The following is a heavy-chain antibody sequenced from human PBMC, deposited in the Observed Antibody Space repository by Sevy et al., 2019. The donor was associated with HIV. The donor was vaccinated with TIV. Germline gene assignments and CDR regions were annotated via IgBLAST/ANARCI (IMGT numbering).Heavy chain of an antibody. V-gene: IGHV3-7*01. J-gene: IGHJ3*02. Sequence: GGSLRLSCAASGFTFSSYWMSWVRQAPGKGLEWVANIKQDGSEKYYVDSVKGRFTISRVNAKNSLYLQMNSLRAEDTAVYYCGRDPAYDAFDIWGQGTMVTVSS. D-gene: IGHD3-16*01. CDR3: GRDPAYDAFDI. CDR2: IKQDGSEK. CDR1: GFTFSSYW.